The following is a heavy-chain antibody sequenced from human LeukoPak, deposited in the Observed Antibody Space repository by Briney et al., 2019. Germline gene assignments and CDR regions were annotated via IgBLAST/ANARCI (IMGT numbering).Heavy chain of an antibody. CDR1: GGSISSGGYY. CDR3: ASTRSSSWYVFFDY. CDR2: IYYSGST. D-gene: IGHD6-13*01. Sequence: PSETLSLTCTVSGGSISSGGYYWSWIRQHPGKGLEWIGYIYYSGSTYYNPSLKSRVTISVDTSKNQFSLKLSSVTAADTAVYYCASTRSSSWYVFFDYWGQGTLVTVSS. V-gene: IGHV4-31*03. J-gene: IGHJ4*02.